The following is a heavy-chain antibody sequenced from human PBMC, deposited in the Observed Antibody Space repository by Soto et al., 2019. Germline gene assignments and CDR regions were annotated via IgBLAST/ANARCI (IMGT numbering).Heavy chain of an antibody. D-gene: IGHD1-1*01. J-gene: IGHJ6*02. CDR3: ARVRNDFHYYYYGMDV. CDR1: GFTFSSYG. Sequence: QVQLVESGGGVVQPGRSLRLSCAASGFTFSSYGMHWVRQAPGKGLEWVAVIWYDGSNKYYADSVKGRFTISRDNSKNTLYLQMNSLRAEDTAVYYCARVRNDFHYYYYGMDVWGQGTTVTVSS. V-gene: IGHV3-33*01. CDR2: IWYDGSNK.